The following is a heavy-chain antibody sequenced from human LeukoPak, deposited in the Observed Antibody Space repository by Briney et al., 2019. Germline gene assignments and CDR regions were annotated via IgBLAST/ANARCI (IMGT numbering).Heavy chain of an antibody. CDR2: IYYSGST. D-gene: IGHD3-3*01. CDR3: XRSITXXSXLDY. J-gene: IGHJ4*02. CDR1: GGSISSGDYY. Sequence: SETLSLTCTVSGGSISSGDYYWSWIRQPPGKGLEWIGYIYYSGSTYYNPSLKSRVTISVDTSKNQFSLKLSSVTAADTAVYYCXRSITXXSXLDYWGQGTLVTVS. V-gene: IGHV4-30-4*01.